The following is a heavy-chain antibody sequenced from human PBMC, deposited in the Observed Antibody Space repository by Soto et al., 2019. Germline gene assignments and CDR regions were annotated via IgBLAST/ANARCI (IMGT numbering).Heavy chain of an antibody. J-gene: IGHJ4*02. D-gene: IGHD6-13*01. CDR3: AARLRISWFGY. V-gene: IGHV3-7*05. CDR1: GFTFNSYW. Sequence: EVQLVESGGGLVQPGESLRLSCVGSGFTFNSYWMGWVRQAPGKGPQWVANIGRDGSEKSYVDSLKGRFTISRDNARRSVHLQLDSLGVEDTAVYYCAARLRISWFGYWGRGILVTVSS. CDR2: IGRDGSEK.